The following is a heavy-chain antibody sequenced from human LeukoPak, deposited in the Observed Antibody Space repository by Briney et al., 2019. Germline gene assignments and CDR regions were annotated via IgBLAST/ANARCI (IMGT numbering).Heavy chain of an antibody. CDR1: GYTFTGYY. V-gene: IGHV1-2*02. CDR2: IKPNGGGT. Sequence: ASVKVSCKASGYTFTGYYMHWVRQAPGQGLEGMGWIKPNGGGTNYAQKFPGRVTMTRDKSLTTAYMQLSRLRSDDTAVYYCARDLVDHSSGYYSDFDYWGQGTLVTVSS. J-gene: IGHJ4*02. CDR3: ARDLVDHSSGYYSDFDY. D-gene: IGHD3-22*01.